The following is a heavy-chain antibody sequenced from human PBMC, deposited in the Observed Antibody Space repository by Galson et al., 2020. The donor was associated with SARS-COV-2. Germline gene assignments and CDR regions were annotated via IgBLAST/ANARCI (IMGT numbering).Heavy chain of an antibody. CDR2: KSYHGNNK. CDR1: GFTFTSYA. CDR3: ARDGLKEGQVYSPGDY. Sequence: GESLKISCAASGFTFTSYAMHWVRQAPGKGLEWVAVKSYHGNNKYYADSVKGRFTISRDISENTLYLQMNSLTVEDTAVYYCARDGLKEGQVYSPGDYWGQGTLVTVSS. J-gene: IGHJ4*02. V-gene: IGHV3-30-3*01. D-gene: IGHD5-18*01.